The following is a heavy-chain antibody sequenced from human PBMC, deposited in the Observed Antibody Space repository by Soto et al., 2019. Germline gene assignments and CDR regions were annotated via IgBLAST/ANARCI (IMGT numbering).Heavy chain of an antibody. Sequence: QLQLQESGPGLVKASETLSLTCTVSGGSITRNKHFWGWIRQSPGKGLEWIGSIQYGGTTNYNPSLKSRVIMSAETSKNQFSLMMNSVTAADTAVYYCARLGSSGWYQGSYFDYWGQGTLVTVSS. V-gene: IGHV4-39*01. J-gene: IGHJ4*02. CDR1: GGSITRNKHF. CDR3: ARLGSSGWYQGSYFDY. CDR2: IQYGGTT. D-gene: IGHD6-19*01.